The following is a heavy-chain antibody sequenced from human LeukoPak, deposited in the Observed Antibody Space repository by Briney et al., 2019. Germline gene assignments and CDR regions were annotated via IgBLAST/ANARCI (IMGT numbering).Heavy chain of an antibody. CDR3: ARSNCSSTSCYPRFDP. CDR1: GYTFTSYG. CDR2: ISAYNGNT. V-gene: IGHV1-18*01. D-gene: IGHD2-2*01. J-gene: IGHJ5*02. Sequence: AASVKVSCKASGYTFTSYGISWVGRAPGQGLSWLEWISAYNGNTNYAQKLQGRVTMTTDTSTSTAYMELRSLRSDDTAVYYCARSNCSSTSCYPRFDPWGQGTLVTVSS.